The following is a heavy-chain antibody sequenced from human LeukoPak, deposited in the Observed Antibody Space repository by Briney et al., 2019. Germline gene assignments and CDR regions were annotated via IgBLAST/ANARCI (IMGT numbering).Heavy chain of an antibody. D-gene: IGHD6-19*01. Sequence: PGGSLRLSCAASGFTFNSYNMNWVRQAPGKGLEWVAVISYDGSNKYYADSVKGRFTISRDNSKNTLYLQMNSLRAEDTAVHYCAKGDRGYIAVAERGPYWGQGTLVIVSS. CDR3: AKGDRGYIAVAERGPY. CDR2: ISYDGSNK. V-gene: IGHV3-30*18. CDR1: GFTFNSYN. J-gene: IGHJ4*02.